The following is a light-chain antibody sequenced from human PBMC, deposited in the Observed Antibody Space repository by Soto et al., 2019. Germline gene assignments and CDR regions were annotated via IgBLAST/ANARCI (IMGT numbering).Light chain of an antibody. CDR1: QGIANF. Sequence: IQLTQSPSSLSASVGDRVTISCRASQGIANFLAWYQQKPGTAPNLLIYGASTLQSGVPSRFSGSGSGTDFTITISSLQPEDFANYYCQQLNSFPIPFGPGTKVDIK. J-gene: IGKJ3*01. V-gene: IGKV1-9*01. CDR3: QQLNSFPIP. CDR2: GAS.